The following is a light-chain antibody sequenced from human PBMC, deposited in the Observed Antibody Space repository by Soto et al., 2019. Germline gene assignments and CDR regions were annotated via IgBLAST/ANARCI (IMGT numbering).Light chain of an antibody. CDR2: KAS. CDR1: QSISSW. V-gene: IGKV1-5*03. CDR3: QXYNSDSQT. Sequence: DIQMTQSPSTLSASVGDRVTITCRASQSISSWLAWYQQKPGKAPKLLIYKASTLESGVPSRFSGSGSGTEFTLTISSLQPDDFATYYXQXYNSDSQTFGQGTKVE. J-gene: IGKJ1*01.